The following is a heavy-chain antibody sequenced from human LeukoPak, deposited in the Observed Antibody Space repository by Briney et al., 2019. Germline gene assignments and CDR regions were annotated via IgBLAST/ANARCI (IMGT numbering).Heavy chain of an antibody. D-gene: IGHD2-2*02. V-gene: IGHV3-23*01. Sequence: GGSLRLSCAASGFTFSSYAMSWVRQAPGKGLEWVSAISGSGGSTYYADSMKGRFTISRDNSKNTLYLQMNSLRAEDTAVYYYAKTVVVPAAIDWFDPWGQGTLVTVSS. J-gene: IGHJ5*02. CDR1: GFTFSSYA. CDR3: AKTVVVPAAIDWFDP. CDR2: ISGSGGST.